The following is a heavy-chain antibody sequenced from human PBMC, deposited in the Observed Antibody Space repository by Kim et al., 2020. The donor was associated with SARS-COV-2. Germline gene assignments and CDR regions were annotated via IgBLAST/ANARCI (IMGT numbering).Heavy chain of an antibody. CDR2: IKQDGSEK. D-gene: IGHD4-17*01. V-gene: IGHV3-7*01. CDR3: ARDRIRLRWGVTPNYYYYGMDV. J-gene: IGHJ6*02. Sequence: GGSLRLSCAASGFTFSSYWMSWVRQAPGKGLEWVANIKQDGSEKYYVDSVKGRFTISRDNAKNSLYLQMNSLRAEDTAVYYCARDRIRLRWGVTPNYYYYGMDVWGQGTTVTVSS. CDR1: GFTFSSYW.